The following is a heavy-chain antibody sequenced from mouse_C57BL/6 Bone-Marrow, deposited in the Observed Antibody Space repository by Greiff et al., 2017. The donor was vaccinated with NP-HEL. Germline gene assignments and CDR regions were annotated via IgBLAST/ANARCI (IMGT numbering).Heavy chain of an antibody. Sequence: VQLQQSGPELVKPGASVKISCKASGYTFTDYNMDWVKQSHGQSLEWIGDINPNNGGTIYNQKFKGKATLTVDKSSSTAYMQLRSLTSEDTAVYYCARMGASAGLYYFDYWGQGTTLTVSS. CDR3: ARMGASAGLYYFDY. V-gene: IGHV1-18*01. D-gene: IGHD3-2*02. J-gene: IGHJ2*01. CDR1: GYTFTDYN. CDR2: INPNNGGT.